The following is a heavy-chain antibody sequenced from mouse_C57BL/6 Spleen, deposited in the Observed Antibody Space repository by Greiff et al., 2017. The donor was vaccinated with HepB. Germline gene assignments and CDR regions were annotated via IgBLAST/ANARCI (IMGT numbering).Heavy chain of an antibody. J-gene: IGHJ1*03. CDR1: GYTFTSYW. CDR2: IYPSDSET. V-gene: IGHV1-61*01. Sequence: QVQLQQPGAELVRPGSSVKLSCKASGYTFTSYWMDWVKQRPGQGLEWIGNIYPSDSETHYNQKFKDKATLTVDKSSSTAYMQISSLTSEDSAVYYCARGLWSYWYFDVWGTGTTVTVSS. CDR3: ARGLWSYWYFDV. D-gene: IGHD1-1*02.